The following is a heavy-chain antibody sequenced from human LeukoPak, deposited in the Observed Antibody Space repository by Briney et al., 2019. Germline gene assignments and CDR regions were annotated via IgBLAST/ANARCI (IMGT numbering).Heavy chain of an antibody. D-gene: IGHD3-10*01. CDR3: AREGTPYYYGSGNYGMDV. CDR1: GGSISSYY. CDR2: ISYSGTT. V-gene: IGHV4-59*12. Sequence: SETLSLTCTVSGGSISSYYWSWMRQPPGKGLEWIGYISYSGTTNYNPSLQSRVTISVDTSKNQFSLKLSSVTAADTAVYYCAREGTPYYYGSGNYGMDVWGQGTTVTVSS. J-gene: IGHJ6*02.